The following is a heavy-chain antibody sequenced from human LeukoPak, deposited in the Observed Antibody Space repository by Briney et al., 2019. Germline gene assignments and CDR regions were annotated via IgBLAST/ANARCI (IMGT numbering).Heavy chain of an antibody. CDR3: ARDWYCSGGSCYDCFDP. J-gene: IGHJ5*02. CDR2: ISAYNGNT. CDR1: GYTFRNYG. D-gene: IGHD2-15*01. Sequence: ASVKVSCKTAGYTFRNYGINWVRQAPGQGLEWMGWISAYNGNTKYAQKLQGRVTMTTDTSTSTAYMELRSLRSDDTAVYYCARDWYCSGGSCYDCFDPWGQGTLVTVSS. V-gene: IGHV1-18*01.